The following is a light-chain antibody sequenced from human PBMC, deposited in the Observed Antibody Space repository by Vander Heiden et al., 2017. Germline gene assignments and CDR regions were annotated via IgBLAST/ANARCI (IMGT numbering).Light chain of an antibody. CDR1: QSLLHSNGYNY. CDR3: MQALQTPWT. CDR2: LGS. Sequence: VMTHSPLSLPVTHGEPASICCRASQSLLHSNGYNYLDWYLQKPGQSPQLLIYLGSNRASGVPDRFSGSGSGTDFTLKISRVEAEDVGVYYCMQALQTPWTFGQGTKVEIK. V-gene: IGKV2-28*01. J-gene: IGKJ1*01.